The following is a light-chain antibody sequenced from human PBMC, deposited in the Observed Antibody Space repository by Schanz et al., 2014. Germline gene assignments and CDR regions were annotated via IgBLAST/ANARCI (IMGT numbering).Light chain of an antibody. CDR2: EVS. CDR3: SSYAGSHNYV. J-gene: IGLJ1*01. V-gene: IGLV2-8*01. CDR1: SSDVFGYNY. Sequence: QYGLTKRKGASWSPFPSFPLSFTGTSSDVFGYNYVSWYQQHPGKAPKLMIYEVSKRPSGVPDRFSGSKSGNTASLTVSGLQAEDEADFYCSSYAGSHNYVFGTGTKLTVL.